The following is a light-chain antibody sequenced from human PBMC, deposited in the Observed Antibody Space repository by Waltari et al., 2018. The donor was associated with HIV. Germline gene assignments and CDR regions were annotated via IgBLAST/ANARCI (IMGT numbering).Light chain of an antibody. J-gene: IGKJ4*01. V-gene: IGKV3-11*01. CDR3: QQRSSWPSLT. CDR2: DTS. Sequence: EIVLTQSPATLPSSRGERAMLSCRASQSLSRPLAWYQQKSGQAPRLLIYDTSIRAPGTPGRFSGSGSGTDFTLTITAVQPDDFAIYYCQQRSSWPSLTFGGGTRVETK. CDR1: QSLSRP.